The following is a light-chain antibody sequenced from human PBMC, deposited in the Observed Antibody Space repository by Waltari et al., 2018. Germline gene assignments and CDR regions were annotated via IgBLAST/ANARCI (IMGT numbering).Light chain of an antibody. CDR2: DDS. Sequence: QSALTQPASVSGSPGQSITISCTGTSSDVGGSNYVSWYQQHPGKAPKLMIYDDSNRPSGVSNRFSGPKSGNTASLTISGLQAEDEADYYCSSYTSSSTLGVFGGGTKLTVL. CDR3: SSYTSSSTLGV. V-gene: IGLV2-14*03. CDR1: SSDVGGSNY. J-gene: IGLJ2*01.